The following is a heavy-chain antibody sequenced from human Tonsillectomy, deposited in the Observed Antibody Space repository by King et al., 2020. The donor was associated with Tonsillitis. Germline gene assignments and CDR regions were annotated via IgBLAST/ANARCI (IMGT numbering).Heavy chain of an antibody. CDR1: GGSLNSYY. CDR2: IYYSGST. V-gene: IGHV4-59*01. Sequence: QLQESGPGLVKPSETLSLTCTVSGGSLNSYYWSWIRQPPGEGLEWIGYIYYSGSTNQNPSLKSRVSISVDTAKNQFSLNLTSVTAADTAVYYCARRGSGWSHFDYWGQGTLVTVSS. CDR3: ARRGSGWSHFDY. J-gene: IGHJ4*02. D-gene: IGHD6-13*01.